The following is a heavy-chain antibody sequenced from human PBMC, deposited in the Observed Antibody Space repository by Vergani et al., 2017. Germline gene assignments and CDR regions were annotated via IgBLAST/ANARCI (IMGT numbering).Heavy chain of an antibody. D-gene: IGHD4-11*01. CDR2: IDHTGRP. Sequence: QVQLQQWGGGLLKTSETLSLTCVVNGGSFTSYHWTWIRQSPGEGLEWVGDIDHTGRPDYNPSLKSRLTMSVDKSRNQFSLTLNSVTATDTAIYFCARVNTETNGHLYYFYDMDVWGQGTAVTVS. J-gene: IGHJ6*02. CDR1: GGSFTSYH. V-gene: IGHV4-34*01. CDR3: ARVNTETNGHLYYFYDMDV.